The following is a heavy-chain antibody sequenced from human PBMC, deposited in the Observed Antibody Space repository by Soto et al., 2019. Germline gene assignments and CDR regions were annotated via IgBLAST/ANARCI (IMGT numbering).Heavy chain of an antibody. CDR3: ARNSYYDFWSGYQRGLDL. D-gene: IGHD3-3*01. J-gene: IGHJ4*02. V-gene: IGHV4-38-2*01. Sequence: ASETLSLTCGVSGYPISGGYYWGWIRQSPGKGLEWIGSLYHSGSTYYNPSLKSRVTISVDSSKNQFSLKLSSVTAADTAVYFCARNSYYDFWSGYQRGLDLWGQGTLVTVSS. CDR1: GYPISGGYY. CDR2: LYHSGST.